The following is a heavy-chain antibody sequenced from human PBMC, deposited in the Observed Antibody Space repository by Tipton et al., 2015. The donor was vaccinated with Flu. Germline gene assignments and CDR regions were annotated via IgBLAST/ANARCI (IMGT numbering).Heavy chain of an antibody. Sequence: TLSLTCAVFGYSIRSSNYYWGWIRQPPGKGLEWIGNIFHSGNSYHNPSLKSRVTMAVETSKNQFSLKLSSVTAADTAVYYCARDLNTSGWFVYWGQGALVTVS. CDR1: GYSIRSSNYY. CDR2: IFHSGNS. CDR3: ARDLNTSGWFVY. V-gene: IGHV4-38-2*02. D-gene: IGHD6-19*01. J-gene: IGHJ5*01.